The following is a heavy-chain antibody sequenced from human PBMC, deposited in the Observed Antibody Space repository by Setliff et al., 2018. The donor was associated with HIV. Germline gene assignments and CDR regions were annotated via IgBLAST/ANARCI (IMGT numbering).Heavy chain of an antibody. CDR3: ARFLLVARPNFDC. CDR2: IYHSGST. V-gene: IGHV4-38-2*01. J-gene: IGHJ4*02. Sequence: PSDTLSLTCAVSGYSISSGHYWGWIRQPPGKGLEWIGSIYHSGSTYYNPSLKSRVAISADTSKSQFSLKLSSVTAADTAVYYCARFLLVARPNFDCWGQGTLVTVSS. CDR1: GYSISSGHY. D-gene: IGHD6-6*01.